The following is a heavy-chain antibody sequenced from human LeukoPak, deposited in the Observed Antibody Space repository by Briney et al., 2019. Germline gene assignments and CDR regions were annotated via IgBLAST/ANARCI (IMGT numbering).Heavy chain of an antibody. CDR1: GFGFTSYD. CDR3: ARDPRRGFSPDAFDI. Sequence: GGSLRLSCSASGFGFTSYDMNWVRQAPGKGQEWVSYISSISGSTKHYADSVKGRFTISRDNAKNSLFLQMNNLRAEDTAVYYCARDPRRGFSPDAFDIWGQGTMVTVSS. D-gene: IGHD3-10*01. J-gene: IGHJ3*02. CDR2: ISSISGSTK. V-gene: IGHV3-48*03.